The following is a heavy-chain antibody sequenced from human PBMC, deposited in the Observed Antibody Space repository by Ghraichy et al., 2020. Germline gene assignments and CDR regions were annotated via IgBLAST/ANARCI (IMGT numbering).Heavy chain of an antibody. CDR2: IYYSGST. Sequence: SETLSLTCTVSGGSISSYYWSWIRQPPGKGLEWIGYIYYSGSTNYNPSLKSRVTISVDTSKNQFSLKLSSVTAADTAVYYCARHVVAGPYDAFDIWGQGTKVTVSS. V-gene: IGHV4-59*08. CDR1: GGSISSYY. D-gene: IGHD6-19*01. CDR3: ARHVVAGPYDAFDI. J-gene: IGHJ3*02.